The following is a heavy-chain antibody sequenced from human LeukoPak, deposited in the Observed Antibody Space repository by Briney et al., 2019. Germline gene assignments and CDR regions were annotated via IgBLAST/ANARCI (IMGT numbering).Heavy chain of an antibody. CDR2: IYYSGST. CDR3: ARRLKPMFSFASYFHY. Sequence: SETLSLTCTVSGDSISSSPYYWDWIRQPPGKGLEWIGSIYYSGSTYYNPSLTSRVTISVDTSKNQFSLKLSSVTAADTAVYYCARRLKPMFSFASYFHYWGQETLVTVSS. V-gene: IGHV4-39*01. D-gene: IGHD3-10*02. J-gene: IGHJ4*02. CDR1: GDSISSSPYY.